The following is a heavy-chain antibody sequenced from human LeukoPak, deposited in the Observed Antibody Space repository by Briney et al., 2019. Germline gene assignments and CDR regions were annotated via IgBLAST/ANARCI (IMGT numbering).Heavy chain of an antibody. CDR2: IYYSGST. Sequence: KTSQTLSLTCTVSGGSISSGSYYWSWIRQPAGKGLEWIGSIYYSGSTYYNPSLKSRVTISVDTSKNQFSLKLSSVTAADTAVCYCGGSGHDYGGNGEDWGQGTLVTVSS. V-gene: IGHV4-39*07. J-gene: IGHJ4*02. D-gene: IGHD4-23*01. CDR1: GGSISSGSYY. CDR3: GGSGHDYGGNGED.